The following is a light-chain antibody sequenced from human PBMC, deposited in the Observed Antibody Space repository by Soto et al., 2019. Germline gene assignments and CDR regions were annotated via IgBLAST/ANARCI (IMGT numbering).Light chain of an antibody. Sequence: QSVLTQPASVSGSPGQSITISCTGTSSDVGSYNLVSWYQQHPGKAPKLMIYEGSKRPSGVSNRFSGSKSGNTASLTISELQAEDEADYYCCSYAGSSTFSAVFGGGTQLTVL. CDR2: EGS. CDR3: CSYAGSSTFSAV. J-gene: IGLJ7*01. CDR1: SSDVGSYNL. V-gene: IGLV2-23*03.